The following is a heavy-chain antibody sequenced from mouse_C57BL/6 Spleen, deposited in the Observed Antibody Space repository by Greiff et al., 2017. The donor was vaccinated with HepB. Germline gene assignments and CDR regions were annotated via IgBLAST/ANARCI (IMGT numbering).Heavy chain of an antibody. CDR2: ISSGGSYT. CDR3: ARQSWLLRRDYFDY. V-gene: IGHV5-6*01. J-gene: IGHJ2*01. D-gene: IGHD2-3*01. CDR1: GFTFSSYG. Sequence: EVQGVESGGDLVKPGGSLKLSCAASGFTFSSYGMSWVRQTPDKRLEWVATISSGGSYTYYPDSVKGRFTISRDNAKNTLYLQMSSLKSEDTAMYYCARQSWLLRRDYFDYWGQGTTLTVSS.